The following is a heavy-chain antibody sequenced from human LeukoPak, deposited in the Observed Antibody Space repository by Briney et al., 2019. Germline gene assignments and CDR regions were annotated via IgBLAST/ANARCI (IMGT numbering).Heavy chain of an antibody. CDR2: ISSSSSTI. V-gene: IGHV3-48*04. J-gene: IGHJ4*02. D-gene: IGHD4-23*01. Sequence: GGSLRLSCAASGFTFSSYSMNWVRQAPGKGLEWVSYISSSSSTIYYADSVKGRFTISRDNAKNSLYLQMNSLRAEDTAVYYCARDYSYYGGNSDLDYWGQGTLVTVSS. CDR3: ARDYSYYGGNSDLDY. CDR1: GFTFSSYS.